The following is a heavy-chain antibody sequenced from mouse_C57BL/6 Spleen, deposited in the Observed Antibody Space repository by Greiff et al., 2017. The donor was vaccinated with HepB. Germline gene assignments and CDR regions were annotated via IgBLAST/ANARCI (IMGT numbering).Heavy chain of an antibody. J-gene: IGHJ1*03. V-gene: IGHV5-16*01. D-gene: IGHD4-1*01. CDR2: INYDGSST. CDR3: ARDGTDWYFDV. CDR1: GFTFSDYY. Sequence: EVQLLESEGGLVQPGSSMKLSCTASGFTFSDYYMAWVRQVPEKGLEWVANINYDGSSTYYLDSLKSRFIISRDNAKNILYLQMSSLKSEDTATYYCARDGTDWYFDVWGTGTTVTVSS.